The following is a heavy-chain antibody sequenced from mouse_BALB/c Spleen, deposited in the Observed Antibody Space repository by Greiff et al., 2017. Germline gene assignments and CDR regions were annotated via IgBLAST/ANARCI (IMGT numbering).Heavy chain of an antibody. CDR3: TRRRGNSDAMDD. CDR2: IYPGNSDT. J-gene: IGHJ4*01. D-gene: IGHD3-1*01. V-gene: IGHV1-5*01. CDR1: GYSFTSYW. Sequence: EVQLVESGTVLARPGASVKMSCKASGYSFTSYWMHWVKQRPGQGLEWIGAIYPGNSDTSYNQKFKGKAKLTAVTSASTAYMELSSLTNEDSAVYYFTRRRGNSDAMDDWGEGTSVTVSS.